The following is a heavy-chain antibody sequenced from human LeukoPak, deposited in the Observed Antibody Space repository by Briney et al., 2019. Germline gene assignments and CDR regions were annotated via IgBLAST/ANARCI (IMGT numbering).Heavy chain of an antibody. Sequence: ASVKVSCKASGYTFTGYYMHWVRQAPGQGLEWMGWINPNSGGTNYAQKFQGRVTMTRDTSISTAYMELSRLRSDDTAVYYCARVRWGYYYDSSGYYYPYFDYWGQGTLVTVSS. CDR2: INPNSGGT. D-gene: IGHD3-22*01. CDR1: GYTFTGYY. J-gene: IGHJ4*02. CDR3: ARVRWGYYYDSSGYYYPYFDY. V-gene: IGHV1-2*02.